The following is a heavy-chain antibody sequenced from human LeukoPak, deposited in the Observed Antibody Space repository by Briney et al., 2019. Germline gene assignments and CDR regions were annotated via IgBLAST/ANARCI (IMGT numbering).Heavy chain of an antibody. CDR2: IYYSGST. Sequence: PSQTLSLTCTVSGGSISSGGYYWSWIRQHPGKGLEWIGYIYYSGSTYYNPSLKSRVTISVDTSKNQFSLKLSSVTAADTAVYYCARAPMVRGVSTLDYWGQGTLVTVSS. D-gene: IGHD3-10*01. CDR3: ARAPMVRGVSTLDY. J-gene: IGHJ4*02. CDR1: GGSISSGGYY. V-gene: IGHV4-31*03.